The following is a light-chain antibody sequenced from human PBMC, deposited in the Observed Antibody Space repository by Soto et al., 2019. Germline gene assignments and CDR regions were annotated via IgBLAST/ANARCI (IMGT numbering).Light chain of an antibody. CDR2: EVS. J-gene: IGLJ2*01. CDR1: SSDVGSYNR. Sequence: QSVLTQPPSVSGSPGQSVTISCTGTSSDVGSYNRVSWYQQPPGTAPKLMIYEVSNRPSGVPARFSGSKSGNTASLTISGLQSEDDAAYYCSSYTSYSTLVFGGGTKLTVL. V-gene: IGLV2-18*02. CDR3: SSYTSYSTLV.